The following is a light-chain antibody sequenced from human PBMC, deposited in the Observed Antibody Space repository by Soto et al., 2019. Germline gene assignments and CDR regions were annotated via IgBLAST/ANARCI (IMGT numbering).Light chain of an antibody. CDR3: QQYNSYST. J-gene: IGKJ1*01. CDR1: QSISSW. CDR2: DAS. Sequence: DIQMAQSPSTLSASVGGRVTFACRASQSISSWLAWYQQKPGKAPKLLIYDASSLESGVPSRFSGSGSGTEFTLTISSLQPDDFATYYCQQYNSYSTFGQGTKVDIK. V-gene: IGKV1-5*01.